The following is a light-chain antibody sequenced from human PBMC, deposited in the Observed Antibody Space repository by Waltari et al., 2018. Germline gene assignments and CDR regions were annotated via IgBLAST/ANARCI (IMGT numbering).Light chain of an antibody. V-gene: IGLV3-27*01. CDR3: YSAADNNWV. CDR1: LLARKY. Sequence: SYELTQPSSVSLSPGQTARLTCSGALLARKYPRWFQQKPGQAPVLVIYKDSERPSGIPERFSGSSSGTTVTLTISGAQVEDEADYYCYSAADNNWVFGGGTKLTVL. CDR2: KDS. J-gene: IGLJ3*02.